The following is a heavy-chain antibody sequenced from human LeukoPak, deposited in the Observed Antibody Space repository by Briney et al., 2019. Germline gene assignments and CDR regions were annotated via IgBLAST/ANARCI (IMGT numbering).Heavy chain of an antibody. D-gene: IGHD3-22*01. CDR3: AKDLDSSGATFDY. Sequence: GGSLRLSCAASGFTFSSCGMHWVRQAPGKGLEWVAFIRYDGSNKYYADSVKGRFTISRDNSKNTLYLQMNSLRAEDTAVYYCAKDLDSSGATFDYWGQGTLVTVSS. J-gene: IGHJ4*02. CDR2: IRYDGSNK. CDR1: GFTFSSCG. V-gene: IGHV3-30*02.